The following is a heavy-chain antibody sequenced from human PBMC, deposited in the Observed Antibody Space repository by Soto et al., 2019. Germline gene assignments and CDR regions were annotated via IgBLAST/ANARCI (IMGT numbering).Heavy chain of an antibody. V-gene: IGHV3-15*07. CDR1: GFTFSNAW. CDR3: TMGNQWLVPQYYYYGMDV. Sequence: PGGSLRLSCAASGFTFSNAWMSWVRQAPGKGLEWVGRIKSKTDGGTTDYAAPVKGRFTISRDDSKNTLYLQMNSLKTEDTAVYYCTMGNQWLVPQYYYYGMDVWGQGTTVTVSS. J-gene: IGHJ6*02. D-gene: IGHD6-19*01. CDR2: IKSKTDGGTT.